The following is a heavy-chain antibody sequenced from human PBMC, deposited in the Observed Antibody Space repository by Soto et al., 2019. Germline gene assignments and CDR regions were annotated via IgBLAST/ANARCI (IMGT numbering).Heavy chain of an antibody. Sequence: PGGSQRLSCAASGFTFRNYGMNWVRQAPGKGLEWVSYIGLGSSTKYYADSVKGRFTISRDNSKNTLYLQMNSLRAEDTAVYYCARFDLAAAGTSSLDPWGQGTLVTVSS. D-gene: IGHD6-13*01. CDR2: IGLGSSTK. V-gene: IGHV3-48*01. CDR3: ARFDLAAAGTSSLDP. CDR1: GFTFRNYG. J-gene: IGHJ5*02.